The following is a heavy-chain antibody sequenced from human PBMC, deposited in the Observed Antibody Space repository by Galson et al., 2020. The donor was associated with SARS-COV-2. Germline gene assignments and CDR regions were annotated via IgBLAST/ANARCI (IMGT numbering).Heavy chain of an antibody. V-gene: IGHV3-9*01. CDR2: ISWNSGSI. J-gene: IGHJ4*02. CDR1: GFTFDDYA. Sequence: GGSLRLSCAASGFTFDDYAMHWVRQAPGKGLEWVSGISWNSGSIGYADAVKGRFTISRDNAKNSLYLQMNSLRAEDTALYYCARVDTAMVTDYWGQGTLVTVSS. CDR3: ARVDTAMVTDY. D-gene: IGHD5-18*01.